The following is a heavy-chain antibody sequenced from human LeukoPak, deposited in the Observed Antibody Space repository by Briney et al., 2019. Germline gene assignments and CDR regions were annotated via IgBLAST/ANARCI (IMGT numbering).Heavy chain of an antibody. J-gene: IGHJ5*02. CDR2: IYYSGST. D-gene: IGHD5-24*01. CDR3: ARVEMATIHWFDP. Sequence: SETLSLTCTVSGYSISSGYYWGWIRQPPGKGLEWIGYIYYSGSTNYNPSLKSRVTISVDTSKNQFSLKLSSVTAADTAVYYCARVEMATIHWFDPWGQGTLVTVSS. V-gene: IGHV4-61*01. CDR1: GYSISSGYY.